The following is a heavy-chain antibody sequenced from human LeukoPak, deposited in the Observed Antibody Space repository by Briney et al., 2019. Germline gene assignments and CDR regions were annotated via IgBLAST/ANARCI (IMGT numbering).Heavy chain of an antibody. CDR2: INIGGTNT. CDR1: GFTLNVYY. J-gene: IGHJ5*02. V-gene: IGHV3-11*01. CDR3: ATDSAGFDA. Sequence: GGSLRLSCAASGFTLNVYYVRCIPEAPGKGLEWLSYINIGGTNTHYADSVKGRFTISRDNAKKYLYLEMNNLRAEDTGVYYCATDSAGFDAWGQGALVTVSS.